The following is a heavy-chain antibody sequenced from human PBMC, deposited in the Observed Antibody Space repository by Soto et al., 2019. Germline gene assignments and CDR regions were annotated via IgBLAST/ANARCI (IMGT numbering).Heavy chain of an antibody. D-gene: IGHD2-8*01. CDR2: ISGSGGST. V-gene: IGHV3-23*01. J-gene: IGHJ4*02. Sequence: LSLSCASSAFNFRSYEIGWVRQAPGKGLEWVSAISGSGGSTYYADSVKGRFTISRDNSKNTLYLQMNSLRAEDTAVYYCANGVPSHDYWGQGTLVTVSS. CDR1: AFNFRSYE. CDR3: ANGVPSHDY.